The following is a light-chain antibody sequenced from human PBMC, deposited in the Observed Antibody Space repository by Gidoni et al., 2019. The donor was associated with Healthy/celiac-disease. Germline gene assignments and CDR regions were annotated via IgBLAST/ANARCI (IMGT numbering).Light chain of an antibody. Sequence: QSPLPPPPSASASPGQSVTISCTGTSSDVGGYNYASWYQQHPGKAPKLMIYEVSKRPSGVPDRFSGSKSGNTASLTVSGLQAEDEADYYCSSYAGSNNWVFGGGTKLTVL. J-gene: IGLJ3*02. V-gene: IGLV2-8*01. CDR3: SSYAGSNNWV. CDR2: EVS. CDR1: SSDVGGYNY.